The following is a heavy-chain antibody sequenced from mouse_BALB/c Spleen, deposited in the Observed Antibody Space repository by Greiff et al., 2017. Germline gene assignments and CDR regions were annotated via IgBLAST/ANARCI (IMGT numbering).Heavy chain of an antibody. Sequence: EVQLQQSGPGLVKPSQSLSLTCTVTGYSITSDYAWNWIRQFPGNKLEWMGYISYSGSTSYNPSLKSRISITRDTSKNQFFLQLNSVTTEDTATYYCARSPYYGSSHYAMDYWGQGTSVTVSS. D-gene: IGHD1-1*01. J-gene: IGHJ4*01. CDR3: ARSPYYGSSHYAMDY. CDR2: ISYSGST. V-gene: IGHV3-2*02. CDR1: GYSITSDYA.